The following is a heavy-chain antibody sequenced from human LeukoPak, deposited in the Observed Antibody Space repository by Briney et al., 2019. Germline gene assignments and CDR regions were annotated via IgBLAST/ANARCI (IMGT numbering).Heavy chain of an antibody. CDR3: ASREGVRVGYFDY. V-gene: IGHV4-31*03. J-gene: IGHJ4*02. CDR1: GGSVSSEAYY. Sequence: PSETLSLTCTVSGGSVSSEAYYWSWIRQHPGKGLEWIGYIYYSGSTYYNPSLKSRVTISVDTSKNQFSLNLSSVTAADTAVYYCASREGVRVGYFDYWGQGTLVTVSS. D-gene: IGHD3-10*01. CDR2: IYYSGST.